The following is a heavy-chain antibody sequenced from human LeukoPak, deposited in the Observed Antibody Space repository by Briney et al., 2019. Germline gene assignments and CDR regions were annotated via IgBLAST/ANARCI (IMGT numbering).Heavy chain of an antibody. Sequence: GGSLRLSCAASGFTFSSYSMNWVRQAPGRGLEWVGFIRSKTYGGTTQYAASVQGRFTISRDDSKSIAYLQMDSLKTEDTAVYFCTRDYDSANHLDAFGIWGQGTLVAVSP. CDR1: GFTFSSYS. J-gene: IGHJ3*02. CDR3: TRDYDSANHLDAFGI. D-gene: IGHD3-10*01. V-gene: IGHV3-49*04. CDR2: IRSKTYGGTT.